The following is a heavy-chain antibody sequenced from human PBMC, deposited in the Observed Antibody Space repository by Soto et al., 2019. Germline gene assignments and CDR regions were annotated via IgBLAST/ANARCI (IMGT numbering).Heavy chain of an antibody. D-gene: IGHD3-22*01. CDR2: ISSSSSTI. CDR1: GFTFSSYS. Sequence: PGGSLRLSCAASGFTFSSYSMNWVRQAPGKGLEWVSYISSSSSTIYYADSVKGRFTISRDNAKNSLYRQMNSLRDEDTAVYYCARAHYYDSSGYPAPNWFDPWGQGTLVTVAS. V-gene: IGHV3-48*02. J-gene: IGHJ5*02. CDR3: ARAHYYDSSGYPAPNWFDP.